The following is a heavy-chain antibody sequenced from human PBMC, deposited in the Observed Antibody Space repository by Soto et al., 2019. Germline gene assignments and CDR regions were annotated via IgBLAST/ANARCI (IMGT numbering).Heavy chain of an antibody. Sequence: ASVKVSCKASGGTFSSYAISWVRQAPGQGLEWMGGIIPIFGTANYAQKFQGRVTITADKSTSTAYMELSSLRSEDTAVYYCARSTEVAEYYFDYWGQGTLVTVSS. V-gene: IGHV1-69*06. CDR1: GGTFSSYA. J-gene: IGHJ4*02. D-gene: IGHD6-19*01. CDR2: IIPIFGTA. CDR3: ARSTEVAEYYFDY.